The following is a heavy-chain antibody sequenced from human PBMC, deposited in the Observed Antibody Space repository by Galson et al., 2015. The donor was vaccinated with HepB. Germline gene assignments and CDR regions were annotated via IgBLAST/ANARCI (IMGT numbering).Heavy chain of an antibody. D-gene: IGHD3-10*01. CDR1: GFTFSNYG. J-gene: IGHJ4*02. Sequence: SLRLSCAASGFTFSNYGMHWVRQAPGKGLEWVAVIWYDGSNKYYADSVKGRFTISRDNSKNTLYLQMDSLRAEDTAVYYCARDYYGSLDYWGQGTLVAVSS. V-gene: IGHV3-33*08. CDR2: IWYDGSNK. CDR3: ARDYYGSLDY.